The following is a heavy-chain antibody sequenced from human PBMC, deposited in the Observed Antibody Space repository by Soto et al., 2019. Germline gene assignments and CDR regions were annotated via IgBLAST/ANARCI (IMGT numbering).Heavy chain of an antibody. CDR2: IIPIFGTA. V-gene: IGHV1-69*06. Sequence: GASVKVSCKASGGTFSSYAISWVRQAPGQGLEWMGGIIPIFGTANYAQKFQGRATITADKSTSTAYMELSSLRSEDTAVYYCARGVDCSGGSCYRSPYFDYWGQGTLVTVS. D-gene: IGHD2-15*01. CDR1: GGTFSSYA. J-gene: IGHJ4*02. CDR3: ARGVDCSGGSCYRSPYFDY.